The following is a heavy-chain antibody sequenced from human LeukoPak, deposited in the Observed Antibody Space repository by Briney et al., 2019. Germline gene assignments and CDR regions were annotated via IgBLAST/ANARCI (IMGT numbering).Heavy chain of an antibody. CDR1: GGSFSGYY. D-gene: IGHD2-2*01. Sequence: SETLSLTCAVYGGSFSGYYWSWIRQPPGKGLEWIGEINHSGSTNYNPSLKSRVTISVDTSKNQFSLKLSSVTAADTAVYYCARSGDIVPAATPFDYWGQGTLVTVSS. CDR3: ARSGDIVPAATPFDY. CDR2: INHSGST. J-gene: IGHJ4*02. V-gene: IGHV4-34*01.